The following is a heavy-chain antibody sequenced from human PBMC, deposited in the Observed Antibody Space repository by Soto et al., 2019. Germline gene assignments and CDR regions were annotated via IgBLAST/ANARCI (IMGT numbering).Heavy chain of an antibody. J-gene: IGHJ4*02. CDR3: LRVYSSTLITSFFDY. V-gene: IGHV5-51*01. CDR2: IYPGDSDT. D-gene: IGHD6-13*01. CDR1: GYSFTSYW. Sequence: PGESLKISCKGSGYSFTSYWIGWVRQMPGKGLEWMGIIYPGDSDTRYSPSFQGQVTISADKSISTAYLQWSSLKASDTAMYYCLRVYSSTLITSFFDYWGQGTLVTVSS.